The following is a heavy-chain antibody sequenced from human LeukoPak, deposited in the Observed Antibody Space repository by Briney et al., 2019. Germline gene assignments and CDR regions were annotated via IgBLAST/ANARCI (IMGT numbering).Heavy chain of an antibody. CDR3: ARPNHKDHCSSTSCYRYFDY. D-gene: IGHD2-2*02. CDR1: GGSFSGYY. J-gene: IGHJ4*02. Sequence: TSSETLSLTCAVYGGSFSGYYWSWIRQPPGKGLEWIGEINRSGSTNYNPSLKSRLTISVDTSKNQFSLKLSSVTAADTAVYHCARPNHKDHCSSTSCYRYFDYWGQGTLVTVSS. CDR2: INRSGST. V-gene: IGHV4-34*01.